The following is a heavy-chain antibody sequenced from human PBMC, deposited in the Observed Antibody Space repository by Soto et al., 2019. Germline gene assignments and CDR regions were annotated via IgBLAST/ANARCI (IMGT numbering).Heavy chain of an antibody. CDR1: GGSISSYY. Sequence: SETLSLTCTESGGSISSYYRRLIRQPPEKRQEWIGYISYSWSTNYTTSLKSRVTISVDTSKNQFSLKLCSVTAADTAVYYCARAPRGNDGYHSYFDYWGQGTLVTVSS. CDR2: ISYSWST. CDR3: ARAPRGNDGYHSYFDY. V-gene: IGHV4-59*01. J-gene: IGHJ4*02. D-gene: IGHD1-1*01.